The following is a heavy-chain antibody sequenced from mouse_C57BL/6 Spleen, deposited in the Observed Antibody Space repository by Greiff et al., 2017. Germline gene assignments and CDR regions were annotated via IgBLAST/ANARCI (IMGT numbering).Heavy chain of an antibody. Sequence: QVQLKQSGAELAKPGASVKLSCKASGYTFTSYWMHWVKQRPGQGLEWIGYINPSSGYTKYNQKFKDKATLTADKSSSTAYMQLSSLTYEDSAVYYCASSYYGSSYGYWGQGTTLTVSS. J-gene: IGHJ2*01. V-gene: IGHV1-7*01. CDR2: INPSSGYT. CDR1: GYTFTSYW. D-gene: IGHD1-1*01. CDR3: ASSYYGSSYGY.